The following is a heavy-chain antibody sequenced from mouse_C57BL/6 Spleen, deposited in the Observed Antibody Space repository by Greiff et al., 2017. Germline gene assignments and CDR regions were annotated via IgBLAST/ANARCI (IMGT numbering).Heavy chain of an antibody. CDR3: ARHGSNYGYFDV. CDR2: IYPGSGST. Sequence: QVQLQQPGAELVKPGASVKMSCKASGYTFTSYWITWVKQRPGQGLEWIGDIYPGSGSTNYNEKFKSKATLTVDTSSSTAYMQLSSLTSEASAVYYCARHGSNYGYFDVWGTGTTVTVSS. V-gene: IGHV1-55*01. J-gene: IGHJ1*03. D-gene: IGHD1-1*01. CDR1: GYTFTSYW.